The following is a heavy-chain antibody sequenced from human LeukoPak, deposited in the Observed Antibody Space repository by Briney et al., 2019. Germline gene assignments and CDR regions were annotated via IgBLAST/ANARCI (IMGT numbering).Heavy chain of an antibody. Sequence: AGGSLRLSCAASGFTFSSYSMNWVRQAPGKGLEWVSYISSSSSTIYYADSVEGRFTISRDNAKNSLYLQMNSLRAEDTAVYYCASMIIVGAHSGGYWGQGTLVTVSS. CDR1: GFTFSSYS. CDR2: ISSSSSTI. D-gene: IGHD1-26*01. J-gene: IGHJ4*02. V-gene: IGHV3-48*04. CDR3: ASMIIVGAHSGGY.